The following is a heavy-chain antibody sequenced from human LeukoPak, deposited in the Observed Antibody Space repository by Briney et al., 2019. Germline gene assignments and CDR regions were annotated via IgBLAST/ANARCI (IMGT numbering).Heavy chain of an antibody. Sequence: PSETLSLTCAVYGGSFSGYYWSWIRQPPGKGLEWIGEINHSGSTNYNPSLKSRVTISVDTSKNQFSLKLSSVTAADTAVYYCATGPPVSDCSSTSCYHGSWFDPWGQGTLVTVSS. CDR1: GGSFSGYY. D-gene: IGHD2-2*01. V-gene: IGHV4-34*01. CDR2: INHSGST. J-gene: IGHJ5*02. CDR3: ATGPPVSDCSSTSCYHGSWFDP.